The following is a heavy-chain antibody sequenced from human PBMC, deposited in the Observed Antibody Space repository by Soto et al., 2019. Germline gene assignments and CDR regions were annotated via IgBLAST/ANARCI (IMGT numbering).Heavy chain of an antibody. V-gene: IGHV4-31*03. Sequence: QVQLQESGPGLVKPSQTLSLTCTVSVGSISSGGYHWSWIRQHPGKGLEGFGYIFYSGSTYYNPSLKSRVTISVDTSKNQFSLKLSSVTAADTAVYYCARDWGFGELDWFDPWGQGTLVTVSS. D-gene: IGHD3-10*01. CDR3: ARDWGFGELDWFDP. J-gene: IGHJ5*02. CDR1: VGSISSGGYH. CDR2: IFYSGST.